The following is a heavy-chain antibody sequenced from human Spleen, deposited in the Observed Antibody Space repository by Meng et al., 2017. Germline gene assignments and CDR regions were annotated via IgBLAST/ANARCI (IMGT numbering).Heavy chain of an antibody. V-gene: IGHV1-18*01. CDR1: GYTLSSDG. J-gene: IGHJ4*02. CDR2: INVYNGKT. CDR3: ATRGNPYLNC. Sequence: VLLGAEGMKPGALGKVSCDASGYTLSSDGFSWVRQAPGQGLEWLGWINVYNGKTDYALKFQDRVTMTTDTFTNTAYMELRSLRSDDTAVYYCATRGNPYLNCWGQGTLVTVSS.